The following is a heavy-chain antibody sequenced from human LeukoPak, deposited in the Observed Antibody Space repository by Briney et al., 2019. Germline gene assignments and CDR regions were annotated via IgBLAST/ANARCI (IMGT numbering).Heavy chain of an antibody. D-gene: IGHD6-6*01. CDR1: GGSFSGYY. J-gene: IGHJ4*02. CDR3: ARGLSAAQYVDY. V-gene: IGHV4-34*01. Sequence: PSETLSLTCAVYGGSFSGYYWSWIRQPPGKGLEWIGEINHSGSTNYNPSLKSRVTISVDTSKNQFSLKLSSVTAADTAVYYCARGLSAAQYVDYWGQGTLVTVSS. CDR2: INHSGST.